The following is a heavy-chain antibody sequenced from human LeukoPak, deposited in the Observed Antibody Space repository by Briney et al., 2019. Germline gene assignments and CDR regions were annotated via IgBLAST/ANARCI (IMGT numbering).Heavy chain of an antibody. CDR1: GFTFSSYW. CDR3: SASRVDEATIDYYYYMDV. CDR2: INSDGSST. J-gene: IGHJ6*03. V-gene: IGHV3-74*01. Sequence: GGSLRLSCAASGFTFSSYWMHWVRQAPGKGLVWVSRINSDGSSTSYADSVKGRFTISRDNAKNTLYLQMNSLRAEDTAVYFFSASRVDEATIDYYYYMDVWGKGTTVTVSS. D-gene: IGHD5-12*01.